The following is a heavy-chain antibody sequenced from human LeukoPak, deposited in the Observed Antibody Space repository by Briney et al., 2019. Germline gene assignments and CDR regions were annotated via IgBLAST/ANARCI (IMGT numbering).Heavy chain of an antibody. CDR2: IYTSGST. CDR3: ARDIVVVVAATRLNWFDP. J-gene: IGHJ5*02. Sequence: KTSETLSLTCTVSGGSISSYYWSWIRQPAGKGLEWIGRIYTSGSTNYNPSLKSRVTTSVDTSKNQFSLKLSSVTAADTAVYYCARDIVVVVAATRLNWFDPWGQGTLVTVSS. D-gene: IGHD2-15*01. V-gene: IGHV4-4*07. CDR1: GGSISSYY.